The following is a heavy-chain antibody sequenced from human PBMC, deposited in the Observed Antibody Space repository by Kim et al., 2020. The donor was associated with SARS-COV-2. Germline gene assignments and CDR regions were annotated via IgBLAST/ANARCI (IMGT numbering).Heavy chain of an antibody. CDR3: ARDMYVYESSGYYPDY. J-gene: IGHJ4*02. Sequence: SVKGRLTSSRDKSEKKMYLQMSSLRAEDTAVYYCARDMYVYESSGYYPDYWGQGTLVTVSS. V-gene: IGHV3-30*15. D-gene: IGHD3-22*01.